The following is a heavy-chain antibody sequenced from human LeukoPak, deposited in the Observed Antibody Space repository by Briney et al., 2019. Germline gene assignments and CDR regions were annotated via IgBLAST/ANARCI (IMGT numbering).Heavy chain of an antibody. J-gene: IGHJ4*02. Sequence: SETLSLTCTVSGGSISSYYWSWIRQPPGKGLEWIGYIYYSGSTNYNPSLKSRVTISVDTSKNQFSLKLSSVTAADTAVYYCASGYYDSSGYSLDYWGQGTLVTVSS. D-gene: IGHD3-22*01. CDR2: IYYSGST. V-gene: IGHV4-59*01. CDR1: GGSISSYY. CDR3: ASGYYDSSGYSLDY.